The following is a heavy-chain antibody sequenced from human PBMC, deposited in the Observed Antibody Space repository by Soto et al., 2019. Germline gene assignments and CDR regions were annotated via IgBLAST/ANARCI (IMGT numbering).Heavy chain of an antibody. CDR1: GYTFISYG. CDR3: ARDPALGGPFEY. Sequence: QVQLVQSGAKVKKPGASVKVSCKAPGYTFISYGISWVRQAPGQGLEWMGWINAYNGNTKYAQKLQGRVTMTTDTSTSTAYMEVRSQRSDDTAVYYCARDPALGGPFEYWGQGTLVTVSS. D-gene: IGHD3-16*01. CDR2: INAYNGNT. V-gene: IGHV1-18*01. J-gene: IGHJ4*02.